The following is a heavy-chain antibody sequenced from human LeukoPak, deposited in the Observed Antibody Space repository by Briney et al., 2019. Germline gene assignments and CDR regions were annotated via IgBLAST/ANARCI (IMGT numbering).Heavy chain of an antibody. Sequence: GGSLRLSCAASGFTFSSYAMHWVRQAPGKGLEWVAVISDDESHKSYADSVKGRFTISRDNSKNTLYLQMNSLKPEDTAVYYCAKDQYCSSTSCYKRRIAAAGTMDYWGQGTLVTVSS. V-gene: IGHV3-30*04. CDR2: ISDDESHK. CDR3: AKDQYCSSTSCYKRRIAAAGTMDY. J-gene: IGHJ4*02. CDR1: GFTFSSYA. D-gene: IGHD2-2*02.